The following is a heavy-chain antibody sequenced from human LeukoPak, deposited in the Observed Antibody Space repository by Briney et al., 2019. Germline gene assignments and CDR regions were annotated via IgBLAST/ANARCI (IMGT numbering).Heavy chain of an antibody. D-gene: IGHD2-2*02. CDR3: TAQYCSSTGCYNY. V-gene: IGHV3-73*01. CDR1: GFTFSGSA. Sequence: GGSLRLSCAASGFTFSGSAMHWVRQASGKGLEWVGRIRSKANSYATAYAASVKGRFTISRDDSKNTAYLQMNSLKTEDTAVYYCTAQYCSSTGCYNYWGQGTLVTVSS. J-gene: IGHJ4*02. CDR2: IRSKANSYAT.